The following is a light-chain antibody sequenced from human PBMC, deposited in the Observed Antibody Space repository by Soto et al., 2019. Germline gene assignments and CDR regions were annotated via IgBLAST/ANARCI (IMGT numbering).Light chain of an antibody. CDR3: QHYAGPPPWT. CDR1: QSVGSTY. Sequence: EIVLTQSPGTLSLSPGERATLSCWASQSVGSTYLAWYQQKPGQAPRLLIYGASNRATGISDRFSGSGSGTDFTLTISSLEAEDFAVYYCQHYAGPPPWTFGQGTKVEIK. J-gene: IGKJ1*01. CDR2: GAS. V-gene: IGKV3-20*01.